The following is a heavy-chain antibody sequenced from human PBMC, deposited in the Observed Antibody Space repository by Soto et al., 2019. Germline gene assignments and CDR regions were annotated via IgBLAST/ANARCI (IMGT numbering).Heavy chain of an antibody. CDR2: IRPTSANI. D-gene: IGHD5-12*01. CDR1: GFTFSRYT. J-gene: IGHJ4*02. V-gene: IGHV3-21*01. CDR3: ASHDGYGYNDY. Sequence: EVQLVASGGGLVKPGGSLRLSCAASGFTFSRYTMIWVRQAPGKGLEWVSSIRPTSANIYYADSLEGRFTISRDDAKNSLYRQMDSRRAEDRAVYYCASHDGYGYNDYWGQGILVTVSS.